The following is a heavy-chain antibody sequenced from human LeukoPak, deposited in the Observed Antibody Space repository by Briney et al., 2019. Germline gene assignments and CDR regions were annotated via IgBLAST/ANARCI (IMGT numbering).Heavy chain of an antibody. CDR2: IHPNDAST. D-gene: IGHD6-13*01. CDR3: ARHRISSSWYYGMDV. J-gene: IGHJ6*02. V-gene: IGHV5-51*01. CDR1: GYSFASYW. Sequence: GESLKISCKASGYSFASYWIGWVRQMSGKGLEWMAIIHPNDASTIYSPSFQGQITISADKSISTAYLQWSSLKASDTAMYYCARHRISSSWYYGMDVWGQGTTVTVSS.